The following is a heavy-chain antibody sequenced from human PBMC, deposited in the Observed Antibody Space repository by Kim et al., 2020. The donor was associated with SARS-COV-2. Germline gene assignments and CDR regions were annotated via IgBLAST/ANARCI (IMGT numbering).Heavy chain of an antibody. V-gene: IGHV4-39*01. CDR1: GGSISSSSYY. CDR2: IYYSGST. Sequence: SETLSLTCTVSGGSISSSSYYWGWIRQPPGKGLEWIGSIYYSGSTYYNPSLKSRVTISVDTSKNQFSLKLSSVTAADTAVYYCARHGILLYDILTGYSQWSGWFAPWGQGTLVTVSS. CDR3: ARHGILLYDILTGYSQWSGWFAP. J-gene: IGHJ5*02. D-gene: IGHD3-9*01.